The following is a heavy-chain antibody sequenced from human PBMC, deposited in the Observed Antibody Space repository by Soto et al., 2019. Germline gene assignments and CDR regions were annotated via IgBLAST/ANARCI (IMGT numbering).Heavy chain of an antibody. V-gene: IGHV4-30-2*01. D-gene: IGHD2-21*02. J-gene: IGHJ4*02. Sequence: TLSLTCAVSGGSTTSGGYSWGWIRQPPGQGLEWIGYMYHSGNTYYNPSLKGRVTISLDHSRNQFSLRLNSVTAADTAVYYCVRDDYICDDCRRFFDYWGRGTLVTVSS. CDR3: VRDDYICDDCRRFFDY. CDR1: GGSTTSGGYS. CDR2: MYHSGNT.